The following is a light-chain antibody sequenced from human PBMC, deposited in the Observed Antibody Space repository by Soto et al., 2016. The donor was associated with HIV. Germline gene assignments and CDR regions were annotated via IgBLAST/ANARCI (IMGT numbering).Light chain of an antibody. Sequence: SYELTQPPSVSVAPGKTARITCGGNYIGSKSVHWYQQKSGQAPVVVVYDDSDRPSGIPERFSGSNSGHTATLTISGVEAGDEADYYCQVWDSSSDLVVFGGGTKLTVL. CDR2: DDS. J-gene: IGLJ2*01. V-gene: IGLV3-21*01. CDR1: YIGSKS. CDR3: QVWDSSSDLVV.